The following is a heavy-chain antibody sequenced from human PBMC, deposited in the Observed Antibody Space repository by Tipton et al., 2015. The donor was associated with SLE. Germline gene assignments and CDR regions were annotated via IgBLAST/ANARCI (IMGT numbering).Heavy chain of an antibody. D-gene: IGHD6-13*01. J-gene: IGHJ4*02. Sequence: QVQLVQSGAEVKKPGASVKVSCKTSGYTFSGFFMHWVRQAPGQGLEWMGWINLNSGDSIYAQRFQGRVTMTRDTSISTTYMELSRLTSDDTAVYYCARGEQQKVADYWGQGTLVAVSS. CDR1: GYTFSGFF. CDR3: ARGEQQKVADY. CDR2: INLNSGDS. V-gene: IGHV1-2*02.